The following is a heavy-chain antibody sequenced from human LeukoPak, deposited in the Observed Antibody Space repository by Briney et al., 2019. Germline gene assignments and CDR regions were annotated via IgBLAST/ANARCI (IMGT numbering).Heavy chain of an antibody. CDR3: ARTTSFTASGYDY. CDR2: MNPNNGDS. J-gene: IGHJ4*02. CDR1: GYTFTNYH. Sequence: APAKVSCKASGYTFTNYHINWVRQATGQGLEWMGWMNPNNGDSGYAQKFQGRVTITRDTSISTSYMELRSLRSDDTAVYFCARTTSFTASGYDYWGQGTLVTVSS. V-gene: IGHV1-8*03. D-gene: IGHD6-25*01.